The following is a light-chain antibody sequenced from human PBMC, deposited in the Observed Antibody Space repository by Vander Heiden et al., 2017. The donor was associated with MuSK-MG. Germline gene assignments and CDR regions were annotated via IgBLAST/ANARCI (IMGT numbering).Light chain of an antibody. CDR2: DVS. Sequence: IQTPHPPSSLSASVADRVTITCQASQDIGKNLNWYQLKPGKAPKFLIYDVSNLQTGVPSRFSGSGSGTDFTLTISSRQPEDVAAYYCQQNYDLPPYTFGQGTKLEIK. V-gene: IGKV1-33*01. CDR1: QDIGKN. CDR3: QQNYDLPPYT. J-gene: IGKJ2*01.